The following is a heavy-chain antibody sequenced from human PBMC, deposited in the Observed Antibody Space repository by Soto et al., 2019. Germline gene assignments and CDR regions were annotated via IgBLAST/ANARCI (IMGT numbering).Heavy chain of an antibody. V-gene: IGHV3-30*18. J-gene: IGHJ5*02. Sequence: GESLKISCAASGFTFSSYGMHWVRQAPGKGLEWVAVISYDGSNKYYADSVKGRFTISRDNSKNTLYLQMNSLKAEDTAVFYCAKWDCSGGSCYWFDPWGQGTLVTVSS. CDR2: ISYDGSNK. CDR1: GFTFSSYG. CDR3: AKWDCSGGSCYWFDP. D-gene: IGHD2-15*01.